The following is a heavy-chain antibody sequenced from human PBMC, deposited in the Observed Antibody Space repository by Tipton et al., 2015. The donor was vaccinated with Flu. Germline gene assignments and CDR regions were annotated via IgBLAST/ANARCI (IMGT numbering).Heavy chain of an antibody. CDR3: AGRAAALVAGYYYGIDV. CDR1: GGSISSSRYY. Sequence: TLSLTCTVSGGSISSSRYYWGWIRQPPGKGLEWIGSIYHTGSTYYNPSLKSRVTISVDTSKNQFSLKLSSVTAADTAVYYCAGRAAALVAGYYYGIDVWGHGTTVTVSS. D-gene: IGHD6-13*01. J-gene: IGHJ6*02. CDR2: IYHTGST. V-gene: IGHV4-39*07.